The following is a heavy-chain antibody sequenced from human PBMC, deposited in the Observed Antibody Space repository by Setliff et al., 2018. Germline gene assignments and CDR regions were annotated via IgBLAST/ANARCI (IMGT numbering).Heavy chain of an antibody. CDR1: GFSFSNFA. J-gene: IGHJ4*02. Sequence: GGSLRLSCIASGFSFSNFAMSWVRQAPGKGLEWVSTIYRGDRDTFYTDSVKGRFTIFRDSSKNTLYLQMTSLRAEDTAVYYCAKPQLELRWGFESWGQGTLVTVSS. CDR2: IYRGDRDT. V-gene: IGHV3-23*03. CDR3: AKPQLELRWGFES. D-gene: IGHD1-7*01.